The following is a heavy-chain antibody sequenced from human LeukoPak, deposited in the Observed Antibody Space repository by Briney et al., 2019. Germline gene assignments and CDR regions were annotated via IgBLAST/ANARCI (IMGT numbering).Heavy chain of an antibody. V-gene: IGHV4-34*01. CDR2: INHSGST. D-gene: IGHD6-13*01. CDR3: ARISSSNWYNERGAFDV. Sequence: SETLSLTCAVYGGSFSGYYWSWIRQPPGKGLEWIGEINHSGSTNYNPSLKSRITISVDTSKNQFSLKLRSVTAADTAVYYCARISSSNWYNERGAFDVWGQGTMVTVSS. CDR1: GGSFSGYY. J-gene: IGHJ3*01.